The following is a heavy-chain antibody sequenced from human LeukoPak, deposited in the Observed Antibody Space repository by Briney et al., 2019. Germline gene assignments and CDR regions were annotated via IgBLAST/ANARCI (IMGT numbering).Heavy chain of an antibody. CDR3: ARRIAAAGTGNLWFDP. V-gene: IGHV4-34*01. CDR2: INHSGST. Sequence: SETLSLTCAVYGGSFSGYYWSWIRQPPGKGLEWIGEINHSGSTNYNPSLKSRVTISVDTSKNQFSLKLSSVTAADTAVYYCARRIAAAGTGNLWFDPWGQGTLVTVSS. CDR1: GGSFSGYY. D-gene: IGHD6-13*01. J-gene: IGHJ5*02.